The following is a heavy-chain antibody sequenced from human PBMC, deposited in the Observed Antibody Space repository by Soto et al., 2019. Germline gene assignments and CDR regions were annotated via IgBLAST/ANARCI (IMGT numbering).Heavy chain of an antibody. J-gene: IGHJ5*02. V-gene: IGHV4-30-4*01. CDR2: IYYSGST. CDR1: GGSIISGDYY. Sequence: QVQLQESGPGLVKPSQTLSLTCTVSGGSIISGDYYWGWIRQPPGKDLEWIGNIYYSGSTYYNPSLKSRVSVSVDTYKNQFSLKLNSVTAADTAVYYCATGISMAAFVHWGQGILVTVSS. D-gene: IGHD6-19*01. CDR3: ATGISMAAFVH.